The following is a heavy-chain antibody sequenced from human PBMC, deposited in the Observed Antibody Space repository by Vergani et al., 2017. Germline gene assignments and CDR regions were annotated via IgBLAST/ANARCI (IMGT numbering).Heavy chain of an antibody. V-gene: IGHV1-69*06. Sequence: QVQLVQSGAEVKKPGSSVQVSCKASGGTFSSYAISWVRQAPGQGLEWMGGIIPIFGTANYAQKFQGRVTITADKSTSTAYMELSSLRSEDTAVYYCARDRYYYDSSGFYYYYGMDVWGQGTTVTVSS. CDR1: GGTFSSYA. J-gene: IGHJ6*02. CDR3: ARDRYYYDSSGFYYYYGMDV. CDR2: IIPIFGTA. D-gene: IGHD3-22*01.